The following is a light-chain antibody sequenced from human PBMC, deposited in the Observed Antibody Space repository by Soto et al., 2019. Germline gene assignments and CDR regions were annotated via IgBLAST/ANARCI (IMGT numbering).Light chain of an antibody. Sequence: DIQMTQSPSSLSASVGDRVTITCQASQDISNYLNWYQQKPGKAPKLLIYDASNLETGVPSRFSGSGSWTNFTFTISSLQPADISTYYCPQYYNLHLTFGQGTRLEIK. CDR3: PQYYNLHLT. CDR2: DAS. V-gene: IGKV1-33*01. CDR1: QDISNY. J-gene: IGKJ5*01.